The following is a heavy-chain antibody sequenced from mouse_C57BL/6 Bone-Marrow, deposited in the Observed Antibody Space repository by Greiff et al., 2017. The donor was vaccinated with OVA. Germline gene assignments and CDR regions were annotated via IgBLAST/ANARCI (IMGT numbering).Heavy chain of an antibody. J-gene: IGHJ3*01. Sequence: VQLQQSGPELVKPGASVKISCKASGYSFTGYYMNWVKQSPEKSLEWIGEINPSTGGTTYNQKFKAKATLTVDKSSSTAYMQLSSLTSEDSAVYYCARFRAGSPFAYWGQGTLVTVSA. V-gene: IGHV1-42*01. CDR3: ARFRAGSPFAY. CDR1: GYSFTGYY. CDR2: INPSTGGT. D-gene: IGHD4-1*01.